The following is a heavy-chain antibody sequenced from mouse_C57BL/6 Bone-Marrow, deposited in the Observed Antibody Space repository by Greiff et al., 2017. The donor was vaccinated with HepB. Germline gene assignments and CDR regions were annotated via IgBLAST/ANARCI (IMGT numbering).Heavy chain of an antibody. V-gene: IGHV1-39*01. CDR3: ASMNYYYGSRTYWYFDV. D-gene: IGHD1-1*01. Sequence: EVQLQQSGPELVKPGASVKISCKASGYSFTDYNMNWVKQSNGKSLEWIGVINPNYGTTSYNQKFKGKATLTVDQSSSTAYMQLNSLTSEDSAVYYCASMNYYYGSRTYWYFDVWGTGTTVTVSS. CDR1: GYSFTDYN. CDR2: INPNYGTT. J-gene: IGHJ1*03.